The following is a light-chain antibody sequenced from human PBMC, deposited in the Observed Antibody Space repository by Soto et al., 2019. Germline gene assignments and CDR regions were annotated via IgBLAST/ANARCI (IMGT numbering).Light chain of an antibody. V-gene: IGLV2-14*01. CDR1: SSDVGGYNY. J-gene: IGLJ1*01. CDR2: EVS. Sequence: QSALTQPASVSGSPGQSITISCTGTSSDVGGYNYVSWYQQHPGKAPKLMIYEVSNRPSGVPNRFSGSKSGNTAPLTISGLKAEEGVDHYCCPYRSGSTCDFANGTKATV. CDR3: CPYRSGSTCD.